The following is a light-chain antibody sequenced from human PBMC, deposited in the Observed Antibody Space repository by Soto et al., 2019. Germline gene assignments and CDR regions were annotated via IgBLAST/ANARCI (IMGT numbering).Light chain of an antibody. Sequence: DIQMTQSPSSLSASVGDIVTLPCRASQSISTLLNWYQQKPGKAPKLLIYAASSVQSGVPSRFSGSGSGTDFTLTISSLQPEDFATYYWQQSFNTPHTFGQGTRLEIK. CDR3: QQSFNTPHT. CDR2: AAS. V-gene: IGKV1-39*01. J-gene: IGKJ2*01. CDR1: QSISTL.